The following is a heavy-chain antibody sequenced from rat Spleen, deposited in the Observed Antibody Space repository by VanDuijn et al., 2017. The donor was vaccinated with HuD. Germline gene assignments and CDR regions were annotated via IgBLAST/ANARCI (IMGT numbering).Heavy chain of an antibody. CDR2: ISYDVSST. V-gene: IGHV5-29*01. CDR1: GFTFSDYY. D-gene: IGHD1-9*01. CDR3: ARRHYGYTDYFDY. J-gene: IGHJ2*01. Sequence: EVQLVESDGGLVQPGRSLKLSCAASGFTFSDYYMAWVRQAPTTGLEWVATISYDVSSTYYQDSVKGRFTISRDNAKSTLYLQMNSLRSEDTATYYCARRHYGYTDYFDYWGQGVMVTVSS.